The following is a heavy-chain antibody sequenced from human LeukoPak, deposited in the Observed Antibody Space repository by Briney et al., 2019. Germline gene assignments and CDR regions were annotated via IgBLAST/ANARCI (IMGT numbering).Heavy chain of an antibody. CDR3: AKAVGRYYYGSGSYWDS. CDR1: EFTFGNYA. CDR2: ISGSGGDT. V-gene: IGHV3-23*01. J-gene: IGHJ4*02. D-gene: IGHD3-10*01. Sequence: GGSLRLSCEASEFTFGNYAMSWVRQAPGKGLEWVSSISGSGGDTYYGDTLKGRFTISRDNFKNTLYLQMNSLRAEDTALYYCAKAVGRYYYGSGSYWDSWGQGTLVTVPS.